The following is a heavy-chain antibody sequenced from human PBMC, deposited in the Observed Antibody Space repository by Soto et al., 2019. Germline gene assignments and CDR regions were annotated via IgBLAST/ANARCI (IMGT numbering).Heavy chain of an antibody. CDR2: IYYSGST. Sequence: QVQLQESGPGLVKPSETLSLTCTVSGGSISSYYWSWILQPPGKGLEWIGYIYYSGSTNYNPSLKSRVTISVDTSKNQFSLKLSSVTAADTAVYYCAREIGTYYYDSSGYQDHNWFDPWGQGTLVTVSS. J-gene: IGHJ5*02. V-gene: IGHV4-59*01. D-gene: IGHD3-22*01. CDR3: AREIGTYYYDSSGYQDHNWFDP. CDR1: GGSISSYY.